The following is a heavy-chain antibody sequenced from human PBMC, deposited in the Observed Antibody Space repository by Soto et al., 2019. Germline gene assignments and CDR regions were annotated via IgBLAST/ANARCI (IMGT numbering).Heavy chain of an antibody. CDR1: GGSISGSY. CDR3: ARSRQLVLRVYRGGSKYNEFGP. D-gene: IGHD6-6*01. Sequence: PSETLSLTCTVSGGSISGSYWSWIRQTPGKVLEWVGYIHYSGSTNYNPSLKSRVTMSVDSGKNQFSLQLSSVTAADTAVYYCARSRQLVLRVYRGGSKYNEFGPWGQGTLVTVYS. V-gene: IGHV4-59*01. CDR2: IHYSGST. J-gene: IGHJ5*02.